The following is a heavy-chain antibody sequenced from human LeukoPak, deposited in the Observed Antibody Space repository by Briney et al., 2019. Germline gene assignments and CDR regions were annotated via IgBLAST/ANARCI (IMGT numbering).Heavy chain of an antibody. Sequence: PSETLSLTCTVSGGSISSYYWSWIRQPPGKGLGWIGYIYYSGSTNYNPSLKSRVTISVDTSKNQFSLKLSPVTAADTAVYYCARRGPTLYGSGSYYNEPFDYWGQGTLVTVSS. CDR2: IYYSGST. D-gene: IGHD3-10*01. V-gene: IGHV4-59*01. CDR1: GGSISSYY. J-gene: IGHJ4*02. CDR3: ARRGPTLYGSGSYYNEPFDY.